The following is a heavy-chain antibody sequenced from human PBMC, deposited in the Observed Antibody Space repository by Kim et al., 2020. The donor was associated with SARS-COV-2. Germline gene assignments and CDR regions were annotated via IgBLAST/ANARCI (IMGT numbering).Heavy chain of an antibody. J-gene: IGHJ6*02. CDR3: ARWVRGAETPWSFYYYYGMDV. D-gene: IGHD3-10*01. CDR1: GFTFSSYS. V-gene: IGHV3-21*01. Sequence: GGSLRLSCAASGFTFSSYSMNWVRQAPGKGLEWVSSISSSSSYIYYADSVKGRFTISRDNAKNSLYLQMNSLRAEDTAVYYCARWVRGAETPWSFYYYYGMDVWGQGTTVTVSS. CDR2: ISSSSSYI.